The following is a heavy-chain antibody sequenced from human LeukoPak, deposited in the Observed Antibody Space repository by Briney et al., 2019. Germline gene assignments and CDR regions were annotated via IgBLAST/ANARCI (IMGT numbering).Heavy chain of an antibody. D-gene: IGHD2-2*01. CDR3: ARGRAAILYWYFDL. V-gene: IGHV4-4*07. Sequence: SETLSLTCTVSGGSISSYYWSWIRQPAGKGLEWIRRIYTSGSTNYNPSLKSRVTMSVDTSKNQFSLKLSSVTAADTAVYYCARGRAAILYWYFDLWGRGTLVTVSS. CDR1: GGSISSYY. CDR2: IYTSGST. J-gene: IGHJ2*01.